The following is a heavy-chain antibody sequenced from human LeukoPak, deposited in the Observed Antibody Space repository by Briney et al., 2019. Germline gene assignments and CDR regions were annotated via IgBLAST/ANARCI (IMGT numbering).Heavy chain of an antibody. D-gene: IGHD2-21*01. CDR3: ARDHSSIPPDYYFHY. V-gene: IGHV1-46*01. J-gene: IGHJ4*02. CDR1: GYTFTSYY. CDR2: INPSGGST. Sequence: PLASVKVSCKASGYTFTSYYMHWVRQAPGQGLEWMGIINPSGGSTRYAQKFQGRVTVTRDVSTSTVYMELSSLRSEDTAVYYCARDHSSIPPDYYFHYWGQGTLVTVSS.